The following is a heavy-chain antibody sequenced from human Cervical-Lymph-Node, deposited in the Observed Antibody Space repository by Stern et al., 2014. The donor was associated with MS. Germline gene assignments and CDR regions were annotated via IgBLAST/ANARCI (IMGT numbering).Heavy chain of an antibody. D-gene: IGHD3-22*01. J-gene: IGHJ6*02. CDR1: GFTFEDYA. CDR3: ARNYDSSGYYYYFGLDV. CDR2: ISWNSGSI. V-gene: IGHV3-9*01. Sequence: VQLVESGGGLVQPGRSLRLSCAASGFTFEDYAMHWVRQAPGKGLDWVPGISWNSGSIGYADSVKGRFTISRDNAKTSLHLQMNCLRPEDTALYYCARNYDSSGYYYYFGLDVWGQGTTVTVSS.